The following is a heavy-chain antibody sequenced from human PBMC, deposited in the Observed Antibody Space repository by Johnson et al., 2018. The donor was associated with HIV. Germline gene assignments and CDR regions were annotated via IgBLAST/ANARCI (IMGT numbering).Heavy chain of an antibody. V-gene: IGHV3-48*01. D-gene: IGHD2-15*01. CDR1: GFSFSSNW. CDR3: AKDPGRRDPHAFDI. Sequence: VQLVESGGGLVQPGGSLRLSCAASGFSFSSNWMNWVRQAPGKGLEWVSYISSSGSTIYYADSVKGRFTISRDNSKNTLYLQMNSLRAEDTAVYYCAKDPGRRDPHAFDIWGQGTMVTVSS. J-gene: IGHJ3*02. CDR2: ISSSGSTI.